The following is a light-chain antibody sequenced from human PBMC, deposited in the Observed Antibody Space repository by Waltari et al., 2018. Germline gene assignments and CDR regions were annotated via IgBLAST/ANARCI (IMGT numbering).Light chain of an antibody. Sequence: QSALTQPASVSGSPGQSITISCTGTTSDVGNYNLVSWYQQHPGKAPKLIIYEVTKRPSGFSNRFSGSKSGNTASLTISGLQADDEADYYCHSHATSITSVIFGGGTKLTVI. CDR3: HSHATSITSVI. CDR2: EVT. V-gene: IGLV2-23*02. J-gene: IGLJ2*01. CDR1: TSDVGNYNL.